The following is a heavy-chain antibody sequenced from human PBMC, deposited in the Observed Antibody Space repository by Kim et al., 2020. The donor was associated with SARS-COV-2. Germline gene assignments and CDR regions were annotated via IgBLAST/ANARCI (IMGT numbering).Heavy chain of an antibody. V-gene: IGHV3-30*02. D-gene: IGHD3-10*01. J-gene: IGHJ4*02. CDR3: AKGRTYGSETYREFDY. Sequence: SVKGRFTGSRDNSENMVYLKMNSLRAEETAVYYCAKGRTYGSETYREFDYWGQGTLVTVSS.